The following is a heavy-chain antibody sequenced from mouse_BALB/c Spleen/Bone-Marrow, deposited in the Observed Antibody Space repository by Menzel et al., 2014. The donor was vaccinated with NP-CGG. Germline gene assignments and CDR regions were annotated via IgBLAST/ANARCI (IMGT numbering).Heavy chain of an antibody. CDR2: IRNKAYGYTT. CDR3: AGFPMDY. Sequence: EVQLVESGGGLVQPGGSLRLSCTTSGFTFTDYYMSWVRPPPGKALEWLVFIRNKAYGYTTEYSASVRGRFTISRDNSQSILYLQMNTLRAEDSATYYCAGFPMDYWGQGTSVTVSS. CDR1: GFTFTDYY. V-gene: IGHV7-3*02. J-gene: IGHJ4*01.